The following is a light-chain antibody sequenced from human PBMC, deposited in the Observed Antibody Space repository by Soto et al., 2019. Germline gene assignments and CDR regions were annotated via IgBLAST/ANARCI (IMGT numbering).Light chain of an antibody. CDR1: QSVSKY. CDR2: YVS. Sequence: DIQLTQSPSSLSASVGDTVTISCRTNQSVSKYMNWYQQKPGTAPKPLIYYVSSLQSGVPSRFSGSGSATDFTLTISSLQTEDFATDYCQQSYDLPRTFGQGTRLDIK. J-gene: IGKJ2*01. V-gene: IGKV1-39*01. CDR3: QQSYDLPRT.